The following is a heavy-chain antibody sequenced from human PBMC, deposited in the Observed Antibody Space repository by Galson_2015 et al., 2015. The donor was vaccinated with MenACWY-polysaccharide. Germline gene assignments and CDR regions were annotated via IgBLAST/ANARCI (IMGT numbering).Heavy chain of an antibody. D-gene: IGHD3-3*01. V-gene: IGHV1-18*01. CDR1: GYTFTSYG. J-gene: IGHJ6*02. CDR3: ARDDTSFGVVIEGFYGMDV. CDR2: NSAYNGNT. Sequence: SVKVSCKASGYTFTSYGISWVRQAPGQGLEWMGWNSAYNGNTNYAQKLQGRVTMTTDTSTSTAYMELRSLRSDDTAVYYCARDDTSFGVVIEGFYGMDVWGQGTTVTVSS.